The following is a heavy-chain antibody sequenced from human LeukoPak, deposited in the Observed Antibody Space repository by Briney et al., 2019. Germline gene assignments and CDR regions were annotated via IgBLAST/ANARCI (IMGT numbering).Heavy chain of an antibody. CDR1: GGSISSSSYY. J-gene: IGHJ5*02. Sequence: PSETLSLTCTVSGGSISSSSYYWGWIRQPPGKGLEWIGSIYYSGSTYYNPSLKSRVTISVDTSKNQFSLKLSSVTAADTAVYYCARKGAAGIRGGKYNWFDPWGQGTLVTVSS. CDR3: ARKGAAGIRGGKYNWFDP. CDR2: IYYSGST. D-gene: IGHD6-13*01. V-gene: IGHV4-39*01.